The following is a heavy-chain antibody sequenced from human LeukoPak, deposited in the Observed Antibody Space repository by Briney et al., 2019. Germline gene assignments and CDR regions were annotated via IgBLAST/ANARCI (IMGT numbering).Heavy chain of an antibody. CDR1: GGSISSSSYY. CDR2: IYYSGST. V-gene: IGHV4-39*07. Sequence: PSETLSLTCTVSGGSISSSSYYWGWIRQPPGKGLEWIGSIYYSGSTYYNPSLKSRVTISVDTSKNQFSLKLSSVTAADTAVYYCARDATTVTTGFDPWGQGTLVTVSS. CDR3: ARDATTVTTGFDP. D-gene: IGHD4-11*01. J-gene: IGHJ5*02.